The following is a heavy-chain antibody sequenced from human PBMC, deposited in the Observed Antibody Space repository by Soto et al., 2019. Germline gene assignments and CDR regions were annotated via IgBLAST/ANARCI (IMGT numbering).Heavy chain of an antibody. Sequence: GGSLRLSCAASGFTFSSYAMHWVRQAPGKGLEWVAVISYDGSNKYYADSVKGRFTIPRDNSKNTLYLQMNSLRAEDTAVYYCARGPDTYYYYGMDVWGQGTTVTVSS. CDR3: ARGPDTYYYYGMDV. CDR2: ISYDGSNK. V-gene: IGHV3-30-3*01. J-gene: IGHJ6*02. CDR1: GFTFSSYA. D-gene: IGHD5-18*01.